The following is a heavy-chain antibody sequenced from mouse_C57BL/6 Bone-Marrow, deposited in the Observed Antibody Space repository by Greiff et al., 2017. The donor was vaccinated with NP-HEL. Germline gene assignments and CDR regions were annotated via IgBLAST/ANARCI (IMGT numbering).Heavy chain of an antibody. Sequence: EVQGVESGGDLVKPGGSLKLSCAASGFTFSSYGMSWVRQTPDKRLEWVATISSGGSYTYYPDSVKGRFTISRDNAKNTLYLQMSSLKSEDTAMYYCESPYDYDVAWFAYWGRGTLVTVSA. J-gene: IGHJ3*01. CDR1: GFTFSSYG. CDR2: ISSGGSYT. D-gene: IGHD2-4*01. V-gene: IGHV5-6*01. CDR3: ESPYDYDVAWFAY.